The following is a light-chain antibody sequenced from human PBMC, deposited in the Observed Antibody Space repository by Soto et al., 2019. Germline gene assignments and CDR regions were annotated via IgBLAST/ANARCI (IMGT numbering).Light chain of an antibody. Sequence: QSVLTQPASVSGSPGQSITISCTGTSSDIGGYKYVSWYQQHPVKAPRLMIYDVSNRPSGVSNRFSGSKSGSTASLTISGLQADDEADYYCSSFTNSNTRVFGAGTKLTVL. V-gene: IGLV2-14*03. J-gene: IGLJ1*01. CDR2: DVS. CDR1: SSDIGGYKY. CDR3: SSFTNSNTRV.